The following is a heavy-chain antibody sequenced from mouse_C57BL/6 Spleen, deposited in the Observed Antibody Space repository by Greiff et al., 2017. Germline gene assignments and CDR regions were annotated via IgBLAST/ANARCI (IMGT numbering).Heavy chain of an antibody. CDR1: GYTFTDYE. CDR2: IDPETGGT. D-gene: IGHD3-1*01. Sequence: QVQLKQSGAELVRPGASVTLSCKASGYTFTDYEMHWVKQTPVHGLEWIGAIDPETGGTAYNQKFKGKAILTADKSSSTAYMELRSLTSEDSAVYYCTRPPAPMDYWGQGTSVTVSS. CDR3: TRPPAPMDY. V-gene: IGHV1-15*01. J-gene: IGHJ4*01.